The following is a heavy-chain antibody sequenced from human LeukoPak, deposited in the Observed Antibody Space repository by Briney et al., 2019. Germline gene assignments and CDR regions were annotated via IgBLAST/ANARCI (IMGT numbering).Heavy chain of an antibody. V-gene: IGHV1-8*01. CDR1: GYTFTSYD. CDR3: ARDPKVVTTPHAFDI. J-gene: IGHJ3*02. D-gene: IGHD2-15*01. Sequence: ASVKVSCKASGYTFTSYDINWVRQATGQGLEWMGWMNPNSGNTGYAQKFQGRVTITRNTSISTAYMELSSLRSDDTAVYYCARDPKVVTTPHAFDIWGKGTTVTVSS. CDR2: MNPNSGNT.